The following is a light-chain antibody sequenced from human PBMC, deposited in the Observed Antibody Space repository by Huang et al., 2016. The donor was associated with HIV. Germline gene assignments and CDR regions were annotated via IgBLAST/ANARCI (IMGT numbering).Light chain of an antibody. J-gene: IGKJ5*01. V-gene: IGKV1-12*01. CDR3: QQAINFPIT. CDR2: AAT. Sequence: DIQMTQSPSSVSASVGDRVTITCRASQDIGTWLAWYQQKPGKAPKLLIYAATNLQSGVSSRFGGSASGTDFTLTITSLQPEDSAFYFCQQAINFPITFGQGTRLEMK. CDR1: QDIGTW.